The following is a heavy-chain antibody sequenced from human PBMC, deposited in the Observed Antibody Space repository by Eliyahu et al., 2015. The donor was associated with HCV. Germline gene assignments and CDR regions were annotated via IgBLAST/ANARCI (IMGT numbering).Heavy chain of an antibody. Sequence: EVQLVESGGGLVKPGGSLRLPCVASGFTFRXVWMSWVRQAPGKGLEWVGRVKRKSDGGTTDYAEPLKGRFSISRDDSKNTVYLQINSLKIEDTAVYYCTTDAYCSSRNCPGAFDNWGQGTLVTVSS. CDR3: TTDAYCSSRNCPGAFDN. CDR1: GFTFRXVW. J-gene: IGHJ4*02. D-gene: IGHD2-2*01. CDR2: VKRKSDGGTT. V-gene: IGHV3-15*01.